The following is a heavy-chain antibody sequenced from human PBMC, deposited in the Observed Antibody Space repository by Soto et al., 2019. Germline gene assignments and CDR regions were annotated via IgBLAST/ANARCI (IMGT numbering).Heavy chain of an antibody. D-gene: IGHD3-9*01. Sequence: SETLSLTCTVSGSSISSGGYYWSWIRQHPGKGLEWIGYIYYSGSTYYNPSLKSRVTISVDTSKNQFSLKLSSVTAADTAVYYCARVSAELRYFDWIYGMDVWGQGTTVTVSS. CDR1: GSSISSGGYY. CDR3: ARVSAELRYFDWIYGMDV. V-gene: IGHV4-31*03. CDR2: IYYSGST. J-gene: IGHJ6*02.